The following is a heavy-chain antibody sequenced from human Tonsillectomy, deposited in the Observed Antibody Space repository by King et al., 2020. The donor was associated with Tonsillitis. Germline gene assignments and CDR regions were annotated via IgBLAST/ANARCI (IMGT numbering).Heavy chain of an antibody. V-gene: IGHV6-1*01. CDR3: ARGEVDIVGTGDWFDP. CDR2: TYYRSKWYN. CDR1: GDSVSSNSAA. D-gene: IGHD5-12*01. Sequence: VQLQQSGPGLVKPSQTLSLTCAISGDSVSSNSAAWNWLRQSPSRGLEWLGRTYYRSKWYNDYAVSVKSRITINPDTSKNQFSLQLNSVTPEDTAVYYCARGEVDIVGTGDWFDPWGQGTLVTVSS. J-gene: IGHJ5*02.